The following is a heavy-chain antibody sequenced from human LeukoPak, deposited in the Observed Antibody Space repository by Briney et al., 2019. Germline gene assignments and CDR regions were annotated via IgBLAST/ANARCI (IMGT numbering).Heavy chain of an antibody. J-gene: IGHJ3*02. Sequence: SETLSLTCAVYGGSFSDYSWTWIRQSPGKALEWIGEIIHSGSSHYNPSLKSRLTISVDTFKNEVSLVLTSVTAADTALYYCARQPAGTAAFDIWAQGTMVIVSA. CDR1: GGSFSDYS. D-gene: IGHD1-14*01. CDR3: ARQPAGTAAFDI. V-gene: IGHV4-34*12. CDR2: IIHSGSS.